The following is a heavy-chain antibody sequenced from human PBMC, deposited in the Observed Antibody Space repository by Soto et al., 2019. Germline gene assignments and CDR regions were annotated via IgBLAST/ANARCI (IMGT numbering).Heavy chain of an antibody. J-gene: IGHJ4*02. CDR1: GGSISSNY. CDR2: VYNSGST. D-gene: IGHD6-13*01. CDR3: ARYRREAVAGYTLDN. V-gene: IGHV4-59*01. Sequence: SETLSLTCTVSGGSISSNYWTWIRQPPGKGLEWIGYVYNSGSTSYNPSLKSRVTISEDTSKSQFSLKVNSMTAADTAVYYCARYRREAVAGYTLDNWGQGILVTVSS.